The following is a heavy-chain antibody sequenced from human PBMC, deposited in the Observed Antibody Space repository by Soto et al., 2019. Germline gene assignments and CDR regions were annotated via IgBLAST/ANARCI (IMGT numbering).Heavy chain of an antibody. V-gene: IGHV1-2*04. CDR3: ARDQGNSSSWPIDF. CDR1: GYTFTGYY. J-gene: IGHJ4*02. CDR2: INPNSGGT. D-gene: IGHD6-13*01. Sequence: ASVKVSCKASGYTFTGYYMHWVRQAPGQGLEWMGWINPNSGGTNYAQKFQGWVTMTRDTSISTAYMELSRLRSDDTAVYYCARDQGNSSSWPIDFWGQGTLVTVSS.